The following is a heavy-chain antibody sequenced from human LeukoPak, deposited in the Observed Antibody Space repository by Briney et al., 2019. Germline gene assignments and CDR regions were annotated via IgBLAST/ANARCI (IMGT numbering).Heavy chain of an antibody. CDR3: ARGGEMATIKGVYYFDY. D-gene: IGHD5-24*01. CDR1: GFTFSSYS. J-gene: IGHJ4*02. V-gene: IGHV3-21*01. CDR2: MSSSSSYI. Sequence: PGGSLRLSCAASGFTFSSYSMNWVRQAPGKGLEWVSSMSSSSSYIYYADSVKGRFTISRDNAKNSLYPQMNSLRAEDTAVYYCARGGEMATIKGVYYFDYWGQGTLVTVSS.